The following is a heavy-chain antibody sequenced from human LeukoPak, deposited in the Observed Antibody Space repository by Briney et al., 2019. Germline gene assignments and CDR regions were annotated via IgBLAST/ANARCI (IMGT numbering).Heavy chain of an antibody. Sequence: TGGSLRLSCAASGFTFSSYGMHWVRQAPGKGLEWVAFIRYDASDKFYAGSVKGRFSLSRDNSKNVLYLQMTSLRPEDTAVYYCAKGLSIMVYGVAPFDQWGQGILVTVSS. CDR3: AKGLSIMVYGVAPFDQ. CDR2: IRYDASDK. V-gene: IGHV3-30*02. D-gene: IGHD3-3*01. CDR1: GFTFSSYG. J-gene: IGHJ4*02.